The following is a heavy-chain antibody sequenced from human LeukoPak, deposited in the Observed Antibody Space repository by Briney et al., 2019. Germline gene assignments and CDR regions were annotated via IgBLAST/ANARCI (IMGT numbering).Heavy chain of an antibody. D-gene: IGHD1-14*01. Sequence: SVKVSCKASGGTFSSYAISWVRQAPGQGLEWMGGIIPIFGTANYAQKFQGRVTITMDESTSTAYMELSSLRSEDTAVYYCARARSAITRGYYYYYMDVWGKGTTVTVPS. CDR3: ARARSAITRGYYYYYMDV. V-gene: IGHV1-69*05. CDR2: IIPIFGTA. CDR1: GGTFSSYA. J-gene: IGHJ6*03.